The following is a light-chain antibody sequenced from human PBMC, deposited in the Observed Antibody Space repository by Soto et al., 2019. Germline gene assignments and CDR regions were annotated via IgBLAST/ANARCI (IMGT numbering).Light chain of an antibody. CDR3: QQHNGWPLT. Sequence: EIVMTQSPATLSVSPGERATLSCRGSQSVGSNLAWYQQKPGQAPRLLIYGASTRATGVPARFSGSGSGTEFTFTISSLQSEDFAVYYCQQHNGWPLTFGGGTKEEI. CDR1: QSVGSN. V-gene: IGKV3-15*01. J-gene: IGKJ4*01. CDR2: GAS.